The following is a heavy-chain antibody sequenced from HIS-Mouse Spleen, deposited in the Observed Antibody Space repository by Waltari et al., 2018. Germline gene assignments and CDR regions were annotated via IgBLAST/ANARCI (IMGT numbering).Heavy chain of an antibody. CDR2: IYSGGST. CDR1: GFTVSSHY. D-gene: IGHD3-3*01. Sequence: EVQLVESGGGLVQAGGSLRLYCAASGFTVSSHYTSSARQAPGKGLEWVSVIYSGGSTYYADSVKGRFTISRDNSKNTLYLQMNSLRAEDTAVYYCARVSGGYYDFWSGYNWFDPWGQGTLVTVSS. CDR3: ARVSGGYYDFWSGYNWFDP. J-gene: IGHJ5*02. V-gene: IGHV3-66*01.